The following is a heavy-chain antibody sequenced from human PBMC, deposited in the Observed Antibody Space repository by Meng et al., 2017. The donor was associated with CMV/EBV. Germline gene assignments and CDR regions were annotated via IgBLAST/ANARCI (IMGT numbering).Heavy chain of an antibody. D-gene: IGHD6-6*01. CDR2: INPSGGST. V-gene: IGHV1-46*01. CDR3: AREEGIAARSDWFDP. CDR1: GYTFTSYY. Sequence: QAEQVTDGDEVKKPGASVKVSSKASGYTFTSYYRHWVRQAPGQGLEWMGIINPSGGSTSYAQKFQGRVTMTRDTSTSTVYMELSSLRSEDTAVYYCAREEGIAARSDWFDPWGQGTLVTVSS. J-gene: IGHJ5*02.